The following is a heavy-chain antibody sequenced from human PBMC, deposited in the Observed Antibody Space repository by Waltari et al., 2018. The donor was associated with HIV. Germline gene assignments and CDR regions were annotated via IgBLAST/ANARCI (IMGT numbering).Heavy chain of an antibody. CDR2: IYYSGYT. Sequence: QVQLQESGPGLVKPSQTLSLSCTVSGASISRGDYYWSWIRQHPGKGLEWIGYIYYSGYTHYSPSLQSRVTISVDTSKNHVSLNLSSVTAADTAVYYCARDKYGGHWFDPWGQGTLVTVSS. CDR1: GASISRGDYY. J-gene: IGHJ5*02. CDR3: ARDKYGGHWFDP. D-gene: IGHD4-17*01. V-gene: IGHV4-31*03.